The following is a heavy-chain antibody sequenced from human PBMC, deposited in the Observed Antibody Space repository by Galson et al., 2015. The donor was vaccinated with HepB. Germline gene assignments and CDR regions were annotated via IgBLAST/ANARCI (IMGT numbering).Heavy chain of an antibody. Sequence: QSGAEMKKPGESLRISCKGSGYSFTNNWITWVRQRPGKGLEWMGRIDPIDSSTNYSPSFQGHVSISLDKSIVTAYLHWNSLQASDTAMYYCARQNDSSGFDYWGQGTLVTVSS. D-gene: IGHD3-22*01. CDR3: ARQNDSSGFDY. CDR2: IDPIDSST. CDR1: GYSFTNNW. V-gene: IGHV5-10-1*01. J-gene: IGHJ4*02.